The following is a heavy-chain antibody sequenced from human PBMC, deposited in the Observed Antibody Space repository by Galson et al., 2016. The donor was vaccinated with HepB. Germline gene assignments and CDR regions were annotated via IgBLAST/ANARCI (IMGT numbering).Heavy chain of an antibody. CDR2: ISGRGDRI. V-gene: IGHV3-23*01. CDR1: GFTFSSFA. Sequence: SLRLSCAASGFTFSSFAVSWVRRVPGKGLEWVSAISGRGDRIRYAESVKGRFIISRDNSKNTLDVEMKSLRVEDKPVYYCAKEGWFGELLYGHFDFWGQGTLVTVSS. D-gene: IGHD3-10*01. CDR3: AKEGWFGELLYGHFDF. J-gene: IGHJ4*02.